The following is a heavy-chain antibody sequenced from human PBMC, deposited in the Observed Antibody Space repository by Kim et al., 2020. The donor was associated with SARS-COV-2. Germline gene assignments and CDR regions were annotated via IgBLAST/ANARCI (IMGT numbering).Heavy chain of an antibody. V-gene: IGHV4-59*01. Sequence: RVTISVDTSKNQFSLKLSSVTAADTAVYYCARDAPVLRYFDWFRVDAFDIWGQGTMVTVSS. D-gene: IGHD3-9*01. J-gene: IGHJ3*02. CDR3: ARDAPVLRYFDWFRVDAFDI.